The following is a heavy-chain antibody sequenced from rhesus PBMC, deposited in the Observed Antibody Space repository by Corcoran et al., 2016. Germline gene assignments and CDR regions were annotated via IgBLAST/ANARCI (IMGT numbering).Heavy chain of an antibody. J-gene: IGHJ4*01. CDR1: CVSIRTNY. Sequence: QVQLQESGPGLVKPSETLSLTCAVPCVSIRTNYWNWTRPPPGPGLEWIGRISGSGGSNEYNHSLKSRVTSSTDTSKNQFSMKRSSGTAADTAVYYCARDEVVGTVPNDDWGQGVLVTVSS. V-gene: IGHV4-173*01. CDR3: ARDEVVGTVPNDD. D-gene: IGHD5-24*01. CDR2: ISGSGGSN.